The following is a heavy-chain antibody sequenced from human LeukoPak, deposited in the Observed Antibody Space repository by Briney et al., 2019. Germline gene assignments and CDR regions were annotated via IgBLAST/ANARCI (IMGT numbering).Heavy chain of an antibody. D-gene: IGHD6-6*01. CDR3: ARGPYSSSFDY. CDR2: IYPGDSDT. Sequence: GESLHISCKGSGYRFTNYWIGWVRPTPGKGLEWMGTIYPGDSDTRYSPSFQGQVTISADKSITTAYLQWSSLKASDTAMYYCARGPYSSSFDYWGQGTLVTVSS. CDR1: GYRFTNYW. V-gene: IGHV5-51*01. J-gene: IGHJ4*02.